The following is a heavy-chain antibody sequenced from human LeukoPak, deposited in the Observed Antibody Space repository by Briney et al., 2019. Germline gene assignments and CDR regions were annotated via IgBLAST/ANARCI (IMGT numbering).Heavy chain of an antibody. J-gene: IGHJ4*02. CDR2: IKQDGSEK. CDR3: ARVGGYCSSTSCYAGRDY. Sequence: GGSLRLSCAASGFTFSSYWMSWVRQAPGKGLEWVANIKQDGSEKYYVDSVKGRFTICRENAKNSLYLQMNSLRAEDTAVYYCARVGGYCSSTSCYAGRDYWGQGTLVTVSS. V-gene: IGHV3-7*01. CDR1: GFTFSSYW. D-gene: IGHD2-2*01.